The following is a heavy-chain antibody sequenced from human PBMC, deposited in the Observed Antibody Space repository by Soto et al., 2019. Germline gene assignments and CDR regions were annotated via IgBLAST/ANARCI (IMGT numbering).Heavy chain of an antibody. J-gene: IGHJ3*02. CDR2: IVVGSGNT. Sequence: SVKVSCKASGFTFTSSAVQWVRQARGQRLEWIGWIVVGSGNTNYAQKFQERVTITRDMSTSTAYMELSSLRSEDTAVYYCAAESPMIVSPVGAFDIWGQGTMVTVSS. CDR3: AAESPMIVSPVGAFDI. CDR1: GFTFTSSA. D-gene: IGHD3-22*01. V-gene: IGHV1-58*01.